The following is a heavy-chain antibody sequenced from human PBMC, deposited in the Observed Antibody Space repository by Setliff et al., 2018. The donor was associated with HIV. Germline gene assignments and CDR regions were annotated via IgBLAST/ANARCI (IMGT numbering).Heavy chain of an antibody. V-gene: IGHV4-61*02. D-gene: IGHD3-10*01. CDR2: IYSSGIT. J-gene: IGHJ1*01. CDR3: ASPPFRSGSYYGVRAVGQGFQH. Sequence: PSETLSLTCTVSGGSISSGSYFWNWIRQPAGKGLEWIGRIYSSGITNYNPSLKSRLTISLDTSKNQFSLKLSSVTAADTAVYYCASPPFRSGSYYGVRAVGQGFQHWGQGTLVTVSS. CDR1: GGSISSGSYF.